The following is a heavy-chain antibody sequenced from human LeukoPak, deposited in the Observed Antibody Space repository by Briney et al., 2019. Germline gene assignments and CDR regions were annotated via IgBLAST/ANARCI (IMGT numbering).Heavy chain of an antibody. CDR2: INPNSGGT. J-gene: IGHJ5*02. CDR3: AREESFDSNWFDP. D-gene: IGHD2/OR15-2a*01. V-gene: IGHV1-2*02. CDR1: GYTFTGYY. Sequence: GASVKVSCKASGYTFTGYYMHWVRQATGQGLEWMGWINPNSGGTNYAQKFQGRVTMTGDTSISTAYMELSRLRSDDTAVYYCAREESFDSNWFDPWGQGTLVTVSS.